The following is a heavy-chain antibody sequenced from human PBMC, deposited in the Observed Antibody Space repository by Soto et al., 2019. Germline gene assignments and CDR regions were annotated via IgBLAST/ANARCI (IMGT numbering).Heavy chain of an antibody. Sequence: TLSLTCTVSGGSISTYYWSWIRQPAGKGLEWIGRIYASGSTNYNPSLKSRVTMSVATSKNQFSLKLSSVTAADTAVYYCARGGMVIIPTATAFDYWGQGTLVTVSS. J-gene: IGHJ4*02. D-gene: IGHD2-2*01. CDR2: IYASGST. CDR1: GGSISTYY. CDR3: ARGGMVIIPTATAFDY. V-gene: IGHV4-4*07.